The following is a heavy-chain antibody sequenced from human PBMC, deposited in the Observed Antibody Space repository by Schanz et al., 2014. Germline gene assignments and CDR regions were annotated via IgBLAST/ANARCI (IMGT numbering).Heavy chain of an antibody. Sequence: VQLVESGGGLVKPGGSLRLSCAASGFSFRKSAMSWVRQAPGKGLEWVSALTGSGTTTYYADSVKGRFTISRDNSKNTLDLQMNSLRAEDTAIYYCARGRTFDYWGQGTLVTVSS. CDR1: GFSFRKSA. CDR2: LTGSGTTT. CDR3: ARGRTFDY. V-gene: IGHV3-23*04. J-gene: IGHJ4*02.